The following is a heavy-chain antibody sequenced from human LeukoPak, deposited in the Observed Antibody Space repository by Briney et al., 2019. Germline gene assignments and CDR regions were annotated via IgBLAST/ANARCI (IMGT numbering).Heavy chain of an antibody. D-gene: IGHD6-13*01. Sequence: GGSLRLSCAPSGLTASSNYMNWVREAPGKGLEWVSVIYSGGSTYYADSVKGRFTISRDNSKSTLYLQMNSLRAEDTAVYYCARDRIEQQRTLGRSTNYYSYYFMDVWGKGTTVTVSS. CDR3: ARDRIEQQRTLGRSTNYYSYYFMDV. CDR1: GLTASSNY. J-gene: IGHJ6*03. CDR2: IYSGGST. V-gene: IGHV3-66*01.